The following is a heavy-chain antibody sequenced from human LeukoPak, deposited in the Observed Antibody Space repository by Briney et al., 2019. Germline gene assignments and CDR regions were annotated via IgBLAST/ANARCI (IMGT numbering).Heavy chain of an antibody. CDR2: IYTNTGNP. V-gene: IGHV7-4-1*02. CDR1: GYTFTSYA. D-gene: IGHD3-3*01. Sequence: GASVKVSCKASGYTFTSYAMNWVRQAPGQGLEWMGWIYTNTGNPTYDQGFTGRFVFSLDTSVSTAYLQISSLKAEDTAVYYCARSSAHYDFWSGPLHFDYWGQGTLVTVSS. CDR3: ARSSAHYDFWSGPLHFDY. J-gene: IGHJ4*02.